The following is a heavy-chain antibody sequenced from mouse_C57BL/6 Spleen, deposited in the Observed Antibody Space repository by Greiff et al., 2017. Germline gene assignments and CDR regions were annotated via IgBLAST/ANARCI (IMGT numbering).Heavy chain of an antibody. Sequence: EVQLQQSVAELARPGASVKLSCTASGFNIKNTYMHWVKQRPEQGLEWIGRIDPANGNTKYAPKFQGKATITADTSSNTAYLQLSSLTSEDTAIYYCARSDSSGPNWFAYWGQGTLVTVSA. CDR3: ARSDSSGPNWFAY. CDR2: IDPANGNT. D-gene: IGHD3-2*02. CDR1: GFNIKNTY. V-gene: IGHV14-3*01. J-gene: IGHJ3*01.